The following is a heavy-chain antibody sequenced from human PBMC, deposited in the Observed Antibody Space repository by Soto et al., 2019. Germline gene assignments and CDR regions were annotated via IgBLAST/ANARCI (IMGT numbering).Heavy chain of an antibody. D-gene: IGHD3-10*01. CDR1: GFTFNIYG. CDR2: ISYDGSNQ. CDR3: VKAPAVRGLMVRVNNGTAV. Sequence: PGGALRVSCAASGFTFNIYGMNWVRQAPGKGLEWVAVISYDGSNQYYADSVKGRFAISRDNSKNTLYLQMDSLSPDDTAVYYCVKAPAVRGLMVRVNNGTAVWGQETKAPHSS. J-gene: IGHJ6*02. V-gene: IGHV3-30*18.